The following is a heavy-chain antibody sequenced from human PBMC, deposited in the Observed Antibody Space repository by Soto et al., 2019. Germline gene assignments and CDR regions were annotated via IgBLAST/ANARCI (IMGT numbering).Heavy chain of an antibody. J-gene: IGHJ5*02. CDR1: GGSVNGYY. V-gene: IGHV4-34*01. CDR3: ATRITVFGLLIPPFDP. Sequence: TETLSLTCAVYGGSVNGYYWNWIRQPPGKGLEWIGEIDHTGGTHYNPSLKSRVTMSVDTSKNQFSLRLSSVTAADTAIYYCATRITVFGLLIPPFDPWGQGTRVTVSS. D-gene: IGHD3-3*01. CDR2: IDHTGGT.